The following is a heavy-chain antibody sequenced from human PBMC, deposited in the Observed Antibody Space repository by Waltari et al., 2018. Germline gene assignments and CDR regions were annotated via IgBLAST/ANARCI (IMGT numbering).Heavy chain of an antibody. V-gene: IGHV3-53*01. CDR1: GFSVSSKV. Sequence: EVQLVESGGGLIQPGGPLRLSCAASGFSVSSKVVGWVRQAPGKGLEWVSLIYGRGTTYYADSVKGRFTSSGDNSKNMLYLEMNSLRAEDTAVYFCARADDGFDSWGQGTLVTVSS. J-gene: IGHJ4*02. D-gene: IGHD1-1*01. CDR2: IYGRGTT. CDR3: ARADDGFDS.